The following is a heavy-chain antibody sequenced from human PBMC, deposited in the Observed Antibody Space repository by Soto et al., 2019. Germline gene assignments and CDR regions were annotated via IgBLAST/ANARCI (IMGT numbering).Heavy chain of an antibody. D-gene: IGHD5-12*01. CDR3: AKAIVATPIYFYYYGMDV. CDR2: ISGRDGST. V-gene: IGHV3-23*01. CDR1: GFSFTSYA. J-gene: IGHJ6*02. Sequence: GGSLRLSCAASGFSFTSYAMSWVRQAPGRGLEWVSVISGRDGSTYYADSVKGRFSISRDTSKNTLYLQMNSLRAEDTAVYYCAKAIVATPIYFYYYGMDVWGQGTTVTVSS.